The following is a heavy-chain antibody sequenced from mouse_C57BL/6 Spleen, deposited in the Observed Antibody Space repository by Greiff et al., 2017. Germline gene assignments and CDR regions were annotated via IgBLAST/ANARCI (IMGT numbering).Heavy chain of an antibody. CDR2: INPSSGYT. Sequence: VQVVESGAELARPGASVKMSCKASGYTFTSYTMHWVKQRPGQGLEWIGYINPSSGYTKYNQKFKDKATLTADKSSSTAYMQLSSLTSEDSAVYYCARGGLGDYFDYWGQGTTLTVSS. CDR1: GYTFTSYT. V-gene: IGHV1-4*01. CDR3: ARGGLGDYFDY. J-gene: IGHJ2*01. D-gene: IGHD3-1*01.